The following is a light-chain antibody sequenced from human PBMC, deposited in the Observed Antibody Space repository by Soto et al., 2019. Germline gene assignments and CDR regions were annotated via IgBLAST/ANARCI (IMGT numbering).Light chain of an antibody. V-gene: IGKV3-11*01. CDR3: QQRYNWPLT. CDR2: GAS. CDR1: QSVSSS. Sequence: EILMTQSPAALSVSPGERATLSCRASQSVSSSLAWYQQKPGQAPRLLIYGASNGAAGIPARFSGTGSGTDFTLTISSLEPDDFAVYYCQQRYNWPLTFGGGTKVEIK. J-gene: IGKJ4*01.